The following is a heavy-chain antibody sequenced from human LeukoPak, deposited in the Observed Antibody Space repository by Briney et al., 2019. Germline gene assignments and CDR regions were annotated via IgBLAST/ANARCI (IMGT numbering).Heavy chain of an antibody. Sequence: SETLSLTCTVSAGSISSYYWGWIRQPPGKGLEWIGSIYHSGSTYYNPSLKSRVTISVDTSKNQFSLKLSSVTAADTAVYCCARATGDYYDSSGYYYHDYWGQGTLVTVSS. CDR1: AGSISSYY. V-gene: IGHV4-38-2*02. CDR2: IYHSGST. J-gene: IGHJ4*02. D-gene: IGHD3-22*01. CDR3: ARATGDYYDSSGYYYHDY.